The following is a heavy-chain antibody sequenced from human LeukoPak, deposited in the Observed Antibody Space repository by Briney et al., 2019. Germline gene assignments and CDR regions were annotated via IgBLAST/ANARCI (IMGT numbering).Heavy chain of an antibody. Sequence: SVKVSCKASGGTFSSYAISWVRQAPGQGLGWMGRIIPILGIANYAQKFQGRVTITADKSTSTAYMELSSLRSEDTAVYYCARAYDSSGYYPYWGQGTLVTVSS. V-gene: IGHV1-69*04. J-gene: IGHJ4*02. CDR2: IIPILGIA. CDR3: ARAYDSSGYYPY. D-gene: IGHD3-22*01. CDR1: GGTFSSYA.